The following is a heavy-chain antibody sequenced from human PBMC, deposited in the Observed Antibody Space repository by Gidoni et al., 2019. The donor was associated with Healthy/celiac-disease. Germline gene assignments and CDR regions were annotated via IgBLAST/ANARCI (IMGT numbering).Heavy chain of an antibody. Sequence: EVQLVESGGGLVQPGGSLSRSCDASGFPFSSDCMNWVRQDPGKGLEWVSYISSSSSTIYYADSVKGRFTISRDNAKNSLYLQMNSLRAEDTAVYYCARAQSIAARLLYYYYMDVWGKGTTVTVSS. CDR1: GFPFSSDC. D-gene: IGHD6-6*01. V-gene: IGHV3-48*01. J-gene: IGHJ6*03. CDR3: ARAQSIAARLLYYYYMDV. CDR2: ISSSSSTI.